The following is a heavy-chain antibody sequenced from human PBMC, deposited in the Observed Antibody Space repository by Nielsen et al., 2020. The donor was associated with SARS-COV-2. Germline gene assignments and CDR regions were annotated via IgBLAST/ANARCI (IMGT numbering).Heavy chain of an antibody. Sequence: SETLSLTCTVSGGSISSYYWSWIRQPPGKGLEWIGYIYYSGSTNHNPSLKSRVTISVDTSKNQFSLKLSSVTAADTAVYYCARDSGGGTDYWGQGTLVTVSS. CDR2: IYYSGST. CDR1: GGSISSYY. CDR3: ARDSGGGTDY. V-gene: IGHV4-59*01. J-gene: IGHJ4*02. D-gene: IGHD2-15*01.